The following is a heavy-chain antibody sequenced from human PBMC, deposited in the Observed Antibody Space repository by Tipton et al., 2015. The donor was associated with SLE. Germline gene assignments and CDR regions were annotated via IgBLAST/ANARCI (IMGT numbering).Heavy chain of an antibody. CDR1: GFTFSSYG. V-gene: IGHV3-33*01. CDR2: IWYDGSNK. D-gene: IGHD1-26*01. J-gene: IGHJ6*02. Sequence: SGFTFSSYGMHWVRQAPGKGLEWVAVIWYDGSNKYYADSVKGRFTISRGNSKNTLYLQLNGLRPEDTAVYYCARDLVGPTGYGMDVWGQGTTVTVSS. CDR3: ARDLVGPTGYGMDV.